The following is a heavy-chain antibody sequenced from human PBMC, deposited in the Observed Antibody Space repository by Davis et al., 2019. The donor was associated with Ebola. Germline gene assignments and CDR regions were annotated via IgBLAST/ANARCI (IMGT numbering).Heavy chain of an antibody. J-gene: IGHJ4*02. D-gene: IGHD3-9*01. V-gene: IGHV4-59*12. CDR1: GGSISSYY. CDR2: IYYSGST. Sequence: MPSETLSPTCTVSGGSISSYYWSWIRQPPGKGLEWIGYIYYSGSTNYNPSLKSRVTISVDTSKNQFSLKLSSVTAADTAVYYCARERYFDWLPRYYFDYWGQGTLVTVSS. CDR3: ARERYFDWLPRYYFDY.